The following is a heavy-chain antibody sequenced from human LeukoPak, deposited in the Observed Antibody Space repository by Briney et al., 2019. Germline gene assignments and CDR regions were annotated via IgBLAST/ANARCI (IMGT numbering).Heavy chain of an antibody. V-gene: IGHV3-23*01. D-gene: IGHD2-15*01. CDR2: LSGSGGST. CDR3: AKGRTPDY. CDR1: GFTFSAYV. Sequence: GGSLRLSCAASGFTFSAYVMTWVRQAPGKGLEWVSALSGSGGSTFYADSVKGRFTISRDNSNSTLYLQMNSLRAEDTAVYYCAKGRTPDYWGQGTLVTVSS. J-gene: IGHJ4*02.